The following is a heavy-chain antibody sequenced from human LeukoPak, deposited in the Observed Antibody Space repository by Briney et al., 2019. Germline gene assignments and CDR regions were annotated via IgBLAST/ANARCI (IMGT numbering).Heavy chain of an antibody. J-gene: IGHJ5*02. CDR2: IYYSGST. D-gene: IGHD1-20*01. CDR3: ARLVTGATNWFDP. V-gene: IGHV4-59*08. CDR1: GGSISSYY. Sequence: SETLSLTCSVSGGSISSYYWTWIRQPPGKGLEWIGYIYYSGSTNYNPSLKSRVTISVDTSKNQFSLKLNSVTAADTAMYYCARLVTGATNWFDPWDQGTLVTVSS.